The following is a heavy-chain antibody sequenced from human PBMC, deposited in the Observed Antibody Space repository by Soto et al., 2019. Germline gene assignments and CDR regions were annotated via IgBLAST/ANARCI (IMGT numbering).Heavy chain of an antibody. Sequence: QVQLVQSGAEVKKPGSSVKVSCKASGGTFSTYSISWVRQAPGQGLEWMGGIIPMLGKTNYAQKFQGRVTITADESTSTAYMDLSSLRSDDMAVYYCAKDILEWLFGSGDYYYYGMDVWGQGTTVTVSS. CDR1: GGTFSTYS. CDR3: AKDILEWLFGSGDYYYYGMDV. D-gene: IGHD3-3*01. J-gene: IGHJ6*02. V-gene: IGHV1-69*12. CDR2: IIPMLGKT.